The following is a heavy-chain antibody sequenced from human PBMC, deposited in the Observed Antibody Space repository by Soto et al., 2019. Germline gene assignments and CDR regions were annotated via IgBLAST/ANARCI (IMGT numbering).Heavy chain of an antibody. CDR1: GFTFSSYG. CDR3: ARDGGFGELYYGMDV. Sequence: PGGSLRLSCAASGFTFSSYGMHCVRQAPGKGLEWVAVIWYDGSNKYYADSVKGRFTISRDNSKNTLYLQMNSLRAEDTAVYYCARDGGFGELYYGMDVWGQGTTVTVSS. D-gene: IGHD3-10*01. J-gene: IGHJ6*02. CDR2: IWYDGSNK. V-gene: IGHV3-33*01.